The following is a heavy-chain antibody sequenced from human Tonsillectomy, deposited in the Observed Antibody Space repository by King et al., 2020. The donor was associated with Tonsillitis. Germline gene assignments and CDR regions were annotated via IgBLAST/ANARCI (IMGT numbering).Heavy chain of an antibody. CDR3: ARDSANCYGCAFDI. V-gene: IGHV3-7*01. Sequence: VQLVESGGGLVQPGGSLRLSCAASGFSFSSYWMSWVRQAPGKGLEWVANIREEGSDKNYVGSVKGRFTISRDNAKNSLYLQMNSLRDEDTAVYYCARDSANCYGCAFDIGGRGKVVSVS. CDR2: IREEGSDK. J-gene: IGHJ3*02. CDR1: GFSFSSYW. D-gene: IGHD3-22*01.